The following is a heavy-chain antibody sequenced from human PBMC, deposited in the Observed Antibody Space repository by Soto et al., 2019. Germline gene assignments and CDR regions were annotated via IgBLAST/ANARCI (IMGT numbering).Heavy chain of an antibody. V-gene: IGHV4-59*01. J-gene: IGHJ6*02. CDR2: IYYSGST. Sequence: QVQLQESGPGLVKPSETLSLTCTVSGGSISSYYWSWIRQPPGKGLEWIGYIYYSGSTNCNPSLKSRVTISVDTSKNQFSLKLSSVTAADTAVYYCARAGRAAVAWTYYYYGMDVWGQGTTFTVSS. CDR3: ARAGRAAVAWTYYYYGMDV. D-gene: IGHD6-19*01. CDR1: GGSISSYY.